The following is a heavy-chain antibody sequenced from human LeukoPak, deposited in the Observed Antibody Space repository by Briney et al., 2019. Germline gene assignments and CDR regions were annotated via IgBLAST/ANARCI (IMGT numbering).Heavy chain of an antibody. Sequence: GGSLRLSCAASGFIFSSYGMNWVRQAPGKGLEWVSFISSSSSYIYYADSVKGRFTISRDNAKNSLYLQMNSLRAEDTAVYYCARGEYGSGSYHIDYWGQGTLVTVSS. V-gene: IGHV3-21*01. CDR1: GFIFSSYG. CDR3: ARGEYGSGSYHIDY. D-gene: IGHD3-10*01. CDR2: ISSSSSYI. J-gene: IGHJ4*02.